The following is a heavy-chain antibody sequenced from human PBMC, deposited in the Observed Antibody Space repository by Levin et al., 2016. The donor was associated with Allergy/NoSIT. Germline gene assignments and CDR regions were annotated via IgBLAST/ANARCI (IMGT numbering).Heavy chain of an antibody. CDR2: ISDSGGST. J-gene: IGHJ6*02. Sequence: WIRQPPGKGLEWVSVISDSGGSTYHADSVKGRFTISRDSSKNTLYLQMNSLRAEDTAVYYCAKVSVPGILRDRLDVWGQGTTVTVSS. CDR3: AKVSVPGILRDRLDV. D-gene: IGHD2-2*01. V-gene: IGHV3-23*01.